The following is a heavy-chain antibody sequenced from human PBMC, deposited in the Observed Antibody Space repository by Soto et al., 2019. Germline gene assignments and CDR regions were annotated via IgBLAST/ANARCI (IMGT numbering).Heavy chain of an antibody. CDR1: GGSFSGYY. Sequence: QVQLQQWGAGLLKPSETLSLTCAVYGGSFSGYYWSWIRQPPGKGLEWIGEINHSGITNYHPYLKSRFTISVDTSKNQFSLKLSSVTAADTAVYYCARGAYDYVWGSYRYYYYGMDVWGKGTTVTVSS. J-gene: IGHJ6*04. V-gene: IGHV4-34*01. CDR2: INHSGIT. CDR3: ARGAYDYVWGSYRYYYYGMDV. D-gene: IGHD3-16*02.